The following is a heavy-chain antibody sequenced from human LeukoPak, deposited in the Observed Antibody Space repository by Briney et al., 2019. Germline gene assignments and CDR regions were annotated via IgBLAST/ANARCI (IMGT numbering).Heavy chain of an antibody. D-gene: IGHD3-22*01. CDR3: ARLKYYYDSSGYRAEYFQH. CDR1: GYSISSGLY. Sequence: PSETLSLTCTVSGYSISSGLYWAWIRQPPGKGLEWIGSLSQSGSSFNNPSLKSRVTISVDKSKNQFSLKLSSVTAADTAVYYCARLKYYYDSSGYRAEYFQHWGQGTLVTVSS. J-gene: IGHJ1*01. V-gene: IGHV4-38-2*02. CDR2: LSQSGSS.